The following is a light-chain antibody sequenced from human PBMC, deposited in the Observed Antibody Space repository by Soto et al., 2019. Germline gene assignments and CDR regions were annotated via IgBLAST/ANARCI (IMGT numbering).Light chain of an antibody. J-gene: IGKJ3*01. CDR3: QKSNSSPFT. V-gene: IGKV1-27*01. Sequence: DIQMNQSPSSLSASVGDRVTITCRASRDIANYLAWYQQKPGKVPQLLIYGASTLQSGVPSRFSGSGSGTDFTLTISSLQPEDVATYYCQKSNSSPFTFGPGTKVNIK. CDR2: GAS. CDR1: RDIANY.